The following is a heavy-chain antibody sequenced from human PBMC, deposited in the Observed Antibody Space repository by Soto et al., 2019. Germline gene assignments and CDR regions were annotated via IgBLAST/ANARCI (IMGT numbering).Heavy chain of an antibody. CDR1: GVTVSSNY. D-gene: IGHD2-2*01. V-gene: IGHV3-66*01. CDR3: ARGTCSSTSCFVDY. Sequence: EVQLVESGGGLVQPGGSLRLSCAASGVTVSSNYMSWVRQTPGKGLEWVSLIYSGGITYYADSVTGRFTISRDNSKNALYLQVNGLRAEDTAVYYWARGTCSSTSCFVDYWGQGTLVTVSS. J-gene: IGHJ4*02. CDR2: IYSGGIT.